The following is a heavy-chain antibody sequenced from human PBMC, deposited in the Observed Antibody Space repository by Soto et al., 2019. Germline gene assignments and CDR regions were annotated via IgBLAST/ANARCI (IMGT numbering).Heavy chain of an antibody. CDR3: EKDVGSGELSGV. V-gene: IGHV1-69*01. D-gene: IGHD3-10*01. J-gene: IGHJ6*02. CDR2: IIPLFGTT. CDR1: GGTFSNYV. Sequence: QVQLVQSGTEVKKPGSSAKVSCKASGGTFSNYVISWVRQAPGQGLEWMGGIIPLFGTTAYAKKFQGRIAITADESTTTVYMDVISLRFEDTAVYFGEKDVGSGELSGVWGQGTTFIVSS.